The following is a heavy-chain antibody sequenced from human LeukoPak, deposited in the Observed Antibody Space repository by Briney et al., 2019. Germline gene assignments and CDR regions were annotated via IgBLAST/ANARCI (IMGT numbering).Heavy chain of an antibody. D-gene: IGHD3-3*01. J-gene: IGHJ5*02. CDR1: GFTFSSYW. CDR2: IKQDGSEK. CDR3: ARVGPEVYYDFWSGRNWFDP. Sequence: PGGSLRLSCAASGFTFSSYWMSWVRQAPGKGLEWVANIKQDGSEKYYVDSMKGRFTISRDNAKNSLYLQMNSLRAEDTAVYYCARVGPEVYYDFWSGRNWFDPWGQGTLVTVSS. V-gene: IGHV3-7*01.